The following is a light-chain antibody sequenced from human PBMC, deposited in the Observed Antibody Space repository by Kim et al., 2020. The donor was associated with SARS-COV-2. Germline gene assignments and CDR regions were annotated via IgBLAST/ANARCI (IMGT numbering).Light chain of an antibody. CDR2: GAS. CDR3: HQYDNWPPFT. Sequence: SPGASATLSCRASQSVKKNIAWYQQRPGQGPRLLIYGASTRATGIPARFSGSGSGTEFTLTITSLQSEDFAVYYCHQYDNWPPFTFGPGTKVDIK. CDR1: QSVKKN. V-gene: IGKV3D-15*01. J-gene: IGKJ3*01.